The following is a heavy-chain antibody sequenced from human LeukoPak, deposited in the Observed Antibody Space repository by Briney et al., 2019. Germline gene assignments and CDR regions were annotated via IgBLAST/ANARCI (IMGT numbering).Heavy chain of an antibody. Sequence: PGRSLRLSCAASGFTFSSYAMHWVRQAPGKGLEWVAVISYDGSNKYYADSVKGRFTISRDNSKNTLYLQMNSLRAEDTAVYYCAKDPTGYYYDSSGYYGGYWGQGTLVTVSS. CDR1: GFTFSSYA. CDR3: AKDPTGYYYDSSGYYGGY. V-gene: IGHV3-30-3*01. J-gene: IGHJ4*02. D-gene: IGHD3-22*01. CDR2: ISYDGSNK.